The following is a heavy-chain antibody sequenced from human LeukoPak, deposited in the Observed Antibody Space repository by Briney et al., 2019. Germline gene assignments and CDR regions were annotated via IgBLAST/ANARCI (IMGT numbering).Heavy chain of an antibody. D-gene: IGHD3-22*01. J-gene: IGHJ4*02. CDR2: ISSSSSSYI. V-gene: IGHV3-21*01. CDR3: AIDLYYYDSSGYLHEY. Sequence: GGSLRLSCAASGFTFSSYSMNWVRQAPGKGLEWVSSISSSSSSYIYYADSVKGRFTISRDNAKNSLYLQMNSLRAEDTAVYYCAIDLYYYDSSGYLHEYWGQGTLVTVSS. CDR1: GFTFSSYS.